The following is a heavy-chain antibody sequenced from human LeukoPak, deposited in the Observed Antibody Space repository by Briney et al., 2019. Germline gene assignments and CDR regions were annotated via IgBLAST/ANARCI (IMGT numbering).Heavy chain of an antibody. CDR2: IIPIFGTA. CDR1: GGTFSSYA. Sequence: SVKVSCKASGGTFSSYAISWVRQAPGQGLEWMGGIIPIFGTANYAQKFQGRVTITADESTSTAYMELSSLRSEDTAVYYCARGVVVPAAIGYYYGMDVWGQGTTVTVSS. D-gene: IGHD2-2*01. CDR3: ARGVVVPAAIGYYYGMDV. J-gene: IGHJ6*02. V-gene: IGHV1-69*13.